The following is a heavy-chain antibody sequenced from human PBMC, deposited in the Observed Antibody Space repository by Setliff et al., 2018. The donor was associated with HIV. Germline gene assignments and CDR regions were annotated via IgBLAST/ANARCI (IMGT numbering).Heavy chain of an antibody. Sequence: SETLSLTCTVSGGSISSYYWSWIRQPPGKGLEWIGYMYYSGSTNYNPSLKSRVTISVDTSKNQFSLKLSSVTAADTAVYYCNIYYYYYMDVWGKGTTVTVSS. CDR1: GGSISSYY. CDR3: NIYYYYYMDV. V-gene: IGHV4-59*01. J-gene: IGHJ6*03. CDR2: MYYSGST.